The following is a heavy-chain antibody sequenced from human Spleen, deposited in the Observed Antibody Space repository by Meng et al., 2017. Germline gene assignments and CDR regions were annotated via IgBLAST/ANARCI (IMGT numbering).Heavy chain of an antibody. Sequence: ASVKVSCKASGYTFTSYGISWVRQAPGQGLEWMGRFNPNSGGTDYAQKFQGRVTMTRDTSISTAYMELRRLRSDDTAVYYCARDQGSSISAPNEDYWGQGTLVTVSS. D-gene: IGHD6-6*01. CDR2: FNPNSGGT. CDR1: GYTFTSYG. J-gene: IGHJ4*02. CDR3: ARDQGSSISAPNEDY. V-gene: IGHV1-2*06.